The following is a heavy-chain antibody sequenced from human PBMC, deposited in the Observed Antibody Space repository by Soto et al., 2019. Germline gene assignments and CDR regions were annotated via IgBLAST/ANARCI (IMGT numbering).Heavy chain of an antibody. D-gene: IGHD6-19*01. V-gene: IGHV3-23*01. CDR3: AKGAVAGSRVYFDY. CDR1: GFTFTTYG. CDR2: ISGGGGNK. J-gene: IGHJ4*02. Sequence: GSLRLSCAASGFTFTTYGMSWVRQAPGKGLEWVSGISGGGGNKYYADSVKGRFTISRDNSENTLYLQMDSLRAEDTAVYYCAKGAVAGSRVYFDYWGQGALVTVSS.